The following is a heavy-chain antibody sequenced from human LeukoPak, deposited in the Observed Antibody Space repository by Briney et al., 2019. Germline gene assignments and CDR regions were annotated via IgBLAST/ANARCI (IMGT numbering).Heavy chain of an antibody. V-gene: IGHV1-2*02. Sequence: ASVKVPCKASGYTFTAYYMHWVRQAPGQGLEWMGWITPNSGGTKYAQRFQGRVTMTRDTSISTAYMELSGLRSDDTAVYYCARGFRPSAIEDWFDPWGQGTLVTVSS. CDR2: ITPNSGGT. CDR1: GYTFTAYY. CDR3: ARGFRPSAIEDWFDP. D-gene: IGHD2-2*02. J-gene: IGHJ5*02.